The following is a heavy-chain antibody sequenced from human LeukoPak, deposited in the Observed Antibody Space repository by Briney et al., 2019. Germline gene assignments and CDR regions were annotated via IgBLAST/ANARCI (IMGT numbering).Heavy chain of an antibody. CDR1: GGSISSYY. V-gene: IGHV4-59*12. J-gene: IGHJ4*02. D-gene: IGHD1-20*01. Sequence: SETLSLTCTVSGGSISSYYWSWIRQPPGKGLEWIGYIYYSGSTYYNPSLKSRVTISVDTSKNQFSLKLSSVTAADTAVYYCARGRWGITGTTGFDYWGQGTLVTVSS. CDR3: ARGRWGITGTTGFDY. CDR2: IYYSGST.